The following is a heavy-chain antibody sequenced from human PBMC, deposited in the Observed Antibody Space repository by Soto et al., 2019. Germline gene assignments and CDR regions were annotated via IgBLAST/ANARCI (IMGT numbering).Heavy chain of an antibody. D-gene: IGHD3-22*01. CDR2: VYFSGNT. CDR1: CGSLSSYY. Sequence: PSEPLSLTCTVSCGSLSSYYWTWIRQSPGKGLEWIGYVYFSGNTNYNPSLKSRVTISIDTSKNQFSLRLASVTAADTAFYYGGSVRPRGYVAPWGQRSLVTVSS. V-gene: IGHV4-59*01. J-gene: IGHJ4*02. CDR3: GSVRPRGYVAP.